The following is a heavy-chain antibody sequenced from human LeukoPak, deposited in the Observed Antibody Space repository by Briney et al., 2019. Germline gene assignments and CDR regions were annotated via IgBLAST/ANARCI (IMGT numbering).Heavy chain of an antibody. J-gene: IGHJ3*02. Sequence: PSETLSLTCTVSGGSISSYYWSWIRQPPGKGLEWIGYIYYSGSTNYNPSLKSRVTISVDTSKNQFSLKLSSVTAADTAVYYCARGRSDSSGYYTGFDAFDIWGQGTMVTVSS. D-gene: IGHD3-22*01. CDR3: ARGRSDSSGYYTGFDAFDI. CDR2: IYYSGST. CDR1: GGSISSYY. V-gene: IGHV4-59*01.